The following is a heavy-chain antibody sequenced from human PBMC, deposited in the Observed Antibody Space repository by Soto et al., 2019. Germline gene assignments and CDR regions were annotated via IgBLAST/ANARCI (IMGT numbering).Heavy chain of an antibody. CDR1: GYTFTGYY. V-gene: IGHV1-2*02. Sequence: GASVKVSCKASGYTFTGYYMHWVRQAPGQGLEWMGWINPNSGGTNYAQKLQGRVTMTRDTSISTAYMELSRLRSDDTAVYYCARAGDYYSYGMDVWGQGTTVTVSS. D-gene: IGHD7-27*01. CDR2: INPNSGGT. J-gene: IGHJ6*02. CDR3: ARAGDYYSYGMDV.